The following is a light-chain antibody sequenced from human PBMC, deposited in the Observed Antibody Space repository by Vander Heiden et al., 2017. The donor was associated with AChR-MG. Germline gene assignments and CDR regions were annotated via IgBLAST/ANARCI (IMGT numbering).Light chain of an antibody. CDR2: NVT. Sequence: SAPTPPASVSGSPAQSLTVSCTRTGADVGGPDAAAWYPHRPGKAPQVLIHNVTRRPAAVARRFSGSQSGDTASLTISVLRAEDEANYCCSSSTAFNTWLFGGGTKVTVL. J-gene: IGLJ3*02. CDR1: GADVGGPDA. V-gene: IGLV2-14*03. CDR3: SSSTAFNTWL.